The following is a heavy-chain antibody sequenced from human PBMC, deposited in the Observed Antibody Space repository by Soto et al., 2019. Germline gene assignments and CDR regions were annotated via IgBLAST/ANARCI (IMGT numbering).Heavy chain of an antibody. J-gene: IGHJ4*02. Sequence: QLQLQESGSGLVKPSQTLSLTCAVSGGSISSGGYSWSWIRQPPEKGLEWIEYSYHSGSTYYNPSLKSRATISVDRPKNQFSLKLSSVTAAGTPVYFCARWQVVAAQHWGQGTLVTVSS. V-gene: IGHV4-30-2*01. CDR2: SYHSGST. D-gene: IGHD2-15*01. CDR1: GGSISSGGYS. CDR3: ARWQVVAAQH.